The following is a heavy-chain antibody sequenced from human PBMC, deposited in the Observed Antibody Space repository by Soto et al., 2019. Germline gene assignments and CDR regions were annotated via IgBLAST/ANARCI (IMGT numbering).Heavy chain of an antibody. CDR2: INAGNGNT. V-gene: IGHV1-3*01. Sequence: SVKVYWKASGCAFTSYAMHWLRQAPGQRLEWMGWINAGNGNTKYSQKFQGRVTITRDTSASTAYMELSSLRSEDTAVYYCARLASYPGVGYFDFWGQGPLVTVSS. CDR3: ARLASYPGVGYFDF. J-gene: IGHJ4*02. CDR1: GCAFTSYA. D-gene: IGHD7-27*01.